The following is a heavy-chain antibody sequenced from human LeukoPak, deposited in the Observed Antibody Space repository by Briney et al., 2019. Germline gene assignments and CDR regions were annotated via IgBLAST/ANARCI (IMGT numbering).Heavy chain of an antibody. V-gene: IGHV4-39*02. Sequence: ETLSLTCTVSGGSIRTDGSYWAWIRQPPGKGLEWIGSIYIDGITHYNSSLQSRVTLSIDTPKNHFSLRLTSVTAADAVVFVCARLFTRAWEYRYGMDVWGQGTAVTVSS. D-gene: IGHD1-26*01. J-gene: IGHJ6*02. CDR3: ARLFTRAWEYRYGMDV. CDR2: IYIDGIT. CDR1: GGSIRTDGSY.